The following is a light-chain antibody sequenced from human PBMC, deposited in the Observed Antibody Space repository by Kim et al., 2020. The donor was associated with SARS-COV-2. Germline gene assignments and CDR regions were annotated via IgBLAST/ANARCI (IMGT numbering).Light chain of an antibody. V-gene: IGKV1-5*01. J-gene: IGKJ2*01. CDR3: QHYDSYPYT. CDR1: QSSSKW. CDR2: DAS. Sequence: SGSVGDRVTITRRASQSSSKWLAWYQQKPGKAPKLLIYDASSLESGVPSRCSGSGYGTEFTLTISSLQPDDFGSFYCQHYDSYPYTFGQGTKLEI.